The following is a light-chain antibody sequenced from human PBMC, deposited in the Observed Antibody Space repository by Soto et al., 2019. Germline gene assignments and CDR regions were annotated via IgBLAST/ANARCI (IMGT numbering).Light chain of an antibody. CDR2: RDN. CDR1: NIGSKN. J-gene: IGLJ2*01. CDR3: QVWDTSTVV. V-gene: IGLV3-9*01. Sequence: SYELTQPLSVSVALGQTARITCGGNNIGSKNVHWYQQKPGQAPVLVIYRDNNRPSGIPERFSGSKSGSTATLTISRAQAGDEADYYCQVWDTSTVVFGGGTKLTVL.